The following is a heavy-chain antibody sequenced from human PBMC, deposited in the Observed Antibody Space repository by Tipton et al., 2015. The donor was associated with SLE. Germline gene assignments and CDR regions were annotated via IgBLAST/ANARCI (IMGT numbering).Heavy chain of an antibody. J-gene: IGHJ4*02. V-gene: IGHV3-33*06. CDR1: GFTFSSYE. CDR2: IWYDESRK. CDR3: AKDVDSSGYEYCDF. D-gene: IGHD3-22*01. Sequence: SLRLSCAASGFTFSSYEMNWVRQAPGKGLEWVSSIWYDESRKYFADSVKGRFTISRDNSKNTLYLQMNSLRAEDTAVYYCAKDVDSSGYEYCDFWGQGTLVTVSS.